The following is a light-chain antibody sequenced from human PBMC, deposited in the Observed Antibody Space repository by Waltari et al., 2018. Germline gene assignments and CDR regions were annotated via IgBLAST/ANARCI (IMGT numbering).Light chain of an antibody. Sequence: QSVLTQPPSVSAAPGQRVTISCSGGSSNIGNNYVSWYRQFPGTAPKHLIYENNERPSGSPGGFPGSKSGTAATLDITGLQAGDEADYYCGTWDSSLSGAVFGGGTHLTVL. CDR3: GTWDSSLSGAV. CDR2: ENN. V-gene: IGLV1-51*02. CDR1: SSNIGNNY. J-gene: IGLJ7*01.